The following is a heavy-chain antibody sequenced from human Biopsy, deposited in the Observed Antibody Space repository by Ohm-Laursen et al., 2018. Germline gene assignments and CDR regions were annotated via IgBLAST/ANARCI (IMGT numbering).Heavy chain of an antibody. CDR1: TGTFNSYG. V-gene: IGHV1-69*11. CDR2: IIPILRTT. J-gene: IGHJ4*02. CDR3: AREAIGYQLPCDD. D-gene: IGHD2-2*01. Sequence: SVNVSCKAPTGTFNSYGIIWVRQAPGQGLEWMGRIIPILRTTAYAQTFLGRVTITADSPTSTVDMELTSLTSDDTAVYFCAREAIGYQLPCDDWGQGTLVTVSS.